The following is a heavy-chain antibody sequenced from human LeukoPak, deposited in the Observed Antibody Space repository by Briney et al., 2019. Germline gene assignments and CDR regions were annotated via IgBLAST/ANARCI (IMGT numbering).Heavy chain of an antibody. Sequence: SETLSLTCTVSGGSISSYYWSWLRQPPGKGLEGIGYIYYSGSTNYNPSITSRGAISLDTSTNQFSLKLSSVTAADTAVYYCARGGKYYGAYWYFDLWGRGTLVTVSS. D-gene: IGHD4-17*01. V-gene: IGHV4-59*01. CDR1: GGSISSYY. J-gene: IGHJ2*01. CDR2: IYYSGST. CDR3: ARGGKYYGAYWYFDL.